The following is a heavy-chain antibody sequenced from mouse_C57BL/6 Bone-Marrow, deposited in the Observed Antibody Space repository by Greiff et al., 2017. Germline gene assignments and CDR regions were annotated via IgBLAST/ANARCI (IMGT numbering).Heavy chain of an antibody. Sequence: QVQLQQPGAELVKPGASVKMSCKASGYTFTSYWLTWVKQRPGQGLEWIGDIYPGSGSTNYNEKFKCKATLTVDTSSSTAYMQLSSLTSEDSAADDCARFYDGYYPYYCDYGGQGTTLTVSS. V-gene: IGHV1-55*01. J-gene: IGHJ2*01. CDR1: GYTFTSYW. CDR2: IYPGSGST. D-gene: IGHD2-3*01. CDR3: ARFYDGYYPYYCDY.